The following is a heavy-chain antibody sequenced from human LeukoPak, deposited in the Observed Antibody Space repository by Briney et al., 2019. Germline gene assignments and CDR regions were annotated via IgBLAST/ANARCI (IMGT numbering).Heavy chain of an antibody. J-gene: IGHJ4*02. CDR2: ISFDGSHK. V-gene: IGHV3-30*18. CDR3: AKDQGTGNMYY. Sequence: PGRSLRLSCAASGFTFSSYAMHWVRQAPGKGLEWVAVISFDGSHKYYADSVKGRFTISRDDSKNTLYLQMNSLRPDDTAVYYCAKDQGTGNMYYWGQGTLVTVSS. CDR1: GFTFSSYA. D-gene: IGHD1-1*01.